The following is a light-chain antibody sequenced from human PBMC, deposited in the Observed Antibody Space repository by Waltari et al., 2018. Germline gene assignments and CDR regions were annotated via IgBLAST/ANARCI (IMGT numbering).Light chain of an antibody. CDR3: QQYNNWPRT. J-gene: IGKJ1*01. CDR2: GAS. Sequence: EIVMTKSPATLSVSPGERANLSCRASQSVSSNLAWYQQKPGQAPRLLIYGASARATGIPARCSGSGSGTEFTLTISSLQSKDFAVYYCQQYNNWPRTFGQGTKVEIK. CDR1: QSVSSN. V-gene: IGKV3-15*01.